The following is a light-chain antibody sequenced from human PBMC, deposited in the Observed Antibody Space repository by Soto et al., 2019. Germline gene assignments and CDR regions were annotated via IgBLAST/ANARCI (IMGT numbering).Light chain of an antibody. CDR1: NSNIGRNT. CDR2: SND. J-gene: IGLJ1*01. CDR3: AAWDDILNGYV. Sequence: QSVLTQPPSASGTPGQRVTISCSGSNSNIGRNTVNWYQQLPGTAPKVLINSNDQRPSGVPDRFSGSKSGTSASLAISGLQSEDEADYYCAAWDDILNGYVFATGTKLTVL. V-gene: IGLV1-44*01.